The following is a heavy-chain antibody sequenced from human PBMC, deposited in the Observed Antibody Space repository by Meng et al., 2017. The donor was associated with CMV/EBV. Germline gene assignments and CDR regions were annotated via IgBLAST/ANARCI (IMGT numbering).Heavy chain of an antibody. Sequence: GGSLRLSCAASGFTFSSYAMHWVRQAPGKGLEWVAVISYDGSNKYYADSVKGRFTISRDNSKNTLYLQMNSLRAEDTAVYYCARDGARYCSSTSCYLNYYYGMDVWGQGTTVTSP. CDR1: GFTFSSYA. CDR2: ISYDGSNK. V-gene: IGHV3-30-3*01. CDR3: ARDGARYCSSTSCYLNYYYGMDV. J-gene: IGHJ6*02. D-gene: IGHD2-2*01.